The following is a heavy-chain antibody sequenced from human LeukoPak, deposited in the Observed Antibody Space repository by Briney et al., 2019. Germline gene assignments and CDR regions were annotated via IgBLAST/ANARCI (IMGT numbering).Heavy chain of an antibody. D-gene: IGHD3-10*01. CDR3: ARDGIPFGVNAFDI. J-gene: IGHJ3*02. CDR1: GGSISSYY. V-gene: IGHV4-59*01. Sequence: SETLSLTCTVSGGSISSYYWSWIRQPPGKGLEWIGYIYYSGSTNYNPSLKSRVTISVDTSKNQFSLKLSSVTAADTAAYYCARDGIPFGVNAFDIWGQGTMVTVSS. CDR2: IYYSGST.